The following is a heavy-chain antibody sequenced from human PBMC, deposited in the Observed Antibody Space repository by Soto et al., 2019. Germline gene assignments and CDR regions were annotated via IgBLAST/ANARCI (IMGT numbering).Heavy chain of an antibody. J-gene: IGHJ4*02. D-gene: IGHD3-9*01. Sequence: SETLSLTCTVSGGSISSYYWSWIRQPPGKGLEWIGYIYYSGSTNYNPSLKSRVTISVDTSKNQFSLKLSSVTAADTAVYYCARTYYDILTGYSILDYWGQGTLVPVSS. V-gene: IGHV4-59*01. CDR1: GGSISSYY. CDR2: IYYSGST. CDR3: ARTYYDILTGYSILDY.